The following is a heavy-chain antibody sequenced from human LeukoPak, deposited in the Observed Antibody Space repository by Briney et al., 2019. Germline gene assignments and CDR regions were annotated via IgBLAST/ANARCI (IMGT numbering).Heavy chain of an antibody. CDR3: ARDADILTGYYLDY. D-gene: IGHD3-9*01. J-gene: IGHJ4*02. V-gene: IGHV4-61*02. CDR1: GGSISSGSYY. CDR2: IYTSGST. Sequence: SATLSLTCTVSGGSISSGSYYWSWIRQPAGKGLEWIGRIYTSGSTNYNPSLKSRVTISVDTSKNQFSLKLSSVTAADTAVYYCARDADILTGYYLDYCGQGTLVTVSS.